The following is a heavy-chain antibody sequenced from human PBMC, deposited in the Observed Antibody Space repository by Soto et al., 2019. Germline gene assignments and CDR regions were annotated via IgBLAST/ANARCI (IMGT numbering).Heavy chain of an antibody. CDR2: ISSSSGYI. CDR3: ASEALSTVPHS. CDR1: GFVFSAYS. V-gene: IGHV3-21*01. Sequence: GGSLRLSCAASGFVFSAYSMNWVRQAPGKGLEWVSSISSSSGYISYADSVKGRFTNSRDNPRNSLYLQMNSLRAEDTAVYYCASEALSTVPHSWGQGTLVTVSS. J-gene: IGHJ5*02. D-gene: IGHD1-1*01.